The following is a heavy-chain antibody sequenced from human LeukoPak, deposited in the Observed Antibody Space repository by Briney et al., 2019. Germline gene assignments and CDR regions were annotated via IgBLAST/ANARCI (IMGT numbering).Heavy chain of an antibody. CDR3: ARDEPRVAAAAPSHFDY. CDR1: GGTFSSYA. Sequence: SVKVSCKTSGGTFSSYAISWVRQAPGQGLEWMGGIIPIFGTANYAQKFQGRVTITADESTSTAYMELSSLRSEDTAVYYCARDEPRVAAAAPSHFDYWGQGTLVTVSS. CDR2: IIPIFGTA. V-gene: IGHV1-69*13. D-gene: IGHD6-13*01. J-gene: IGHJ4*02.